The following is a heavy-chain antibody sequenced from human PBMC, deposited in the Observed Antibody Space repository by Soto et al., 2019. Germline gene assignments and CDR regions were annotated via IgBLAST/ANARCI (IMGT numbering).Heavy chain of an antibody. CDR1: GVSIKTYY. Sequence: SETLSLTCAVSGVSIKTYYWSWIRKPAGKGLEWIGRIYTTGSANHNPSLKSRVTMSVDTSKNQVSLKLTSVTAADAGVYYCARDDYYDSNNWFDPWGQGIRVTGSS. CDR3: ARDDYYDSNNWFDP. V-gene: IGHV4-4*07. CDR2: IYTTGSA. D-gene: IGHD3-9*01. J-gene: IGHJ5*02.